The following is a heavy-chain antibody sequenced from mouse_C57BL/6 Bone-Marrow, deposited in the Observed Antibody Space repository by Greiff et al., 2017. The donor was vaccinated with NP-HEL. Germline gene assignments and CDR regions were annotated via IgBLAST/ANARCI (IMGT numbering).Heavy chain of an antibody. D-gene: IGHD6-5*01. CDR1: GFTFRSYA. CDR2: ISDGGSYT. Sequence: EVQRVESGGGLVKPGGSLKLSCAASGFTFRSYAMSWVRQTPEKRLEWVATISDGGSYTYYPDNVKGRFTISRDNAKNNLYLQMSHLKSEDTAMYYCARAVAYMDYWGQGTSVTVSS. V-gene: IGHV5-4*01. CDR3: ARAVAYMDY. J-gene: IGHJ4*01.